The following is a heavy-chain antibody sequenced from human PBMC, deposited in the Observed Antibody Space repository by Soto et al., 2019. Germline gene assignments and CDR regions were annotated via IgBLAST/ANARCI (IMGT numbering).Heavy chain of an antibody. D-gene: IGHD3-3*01. CDR3: AAETYYDSFPDV. V-gene: IGHV1-58*01. Sequence: GXAVKVSCNAAGFSFTSSAVQWVRQARGQRLEWIGWIVVGSGNTNYAQKFQERVTITRDMSTSTAYMELSSLRSEDTAVYYCAAETYYDSFPDVWGQGTTVTVSS. J-gene: IGHJ6*02. CDR2: IVVGSGNT. CDR1: GFSFTSSA.